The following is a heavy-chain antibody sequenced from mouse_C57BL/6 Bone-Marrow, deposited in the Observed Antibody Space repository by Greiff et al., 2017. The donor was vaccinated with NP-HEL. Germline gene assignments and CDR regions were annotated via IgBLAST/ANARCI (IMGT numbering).Heavy chain of an antibody. CDR2: ISSGSSNT. CDR3: AREDDYKGWYCDV. Sequence: EVKLMESGGGLVKPGGSLKLSCAASGFTFSDYGMHWVRQAPEKGLEWVAYISSGSSNTYYADTVKGRFTISRDNAKNTLFLQMTSLRSEDTAMYYCAREDDYKGWYCDVGGTGTTVTVSS. CDR1: GFTFSDYG. D-gene: IGHD2-4*01. J-gene: IGHJ1*03. V-gene: IGHV5-17*01.